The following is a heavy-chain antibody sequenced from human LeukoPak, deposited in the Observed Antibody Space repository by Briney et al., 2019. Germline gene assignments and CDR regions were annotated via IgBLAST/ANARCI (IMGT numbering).Heavy chain of an antibody. CDR2: IIPIFGTA. D-gene: IGHD5-12*01. Sequence: SVKVSCKASGGTFSSYAISWVRQALGQGLEWMGGIIPIFGTANYAQKFQGRVTITADESTSTAYMELSSLRSEDTAVYYCARSYSGYGFPKEHSEDWGQGTLVTVSS. CDR3: ARSYSGYGFPKEHSED. V-gene: IGHV1-69*01. CDR1: GGTFSSYA. J-gene: IGHJ4*02.